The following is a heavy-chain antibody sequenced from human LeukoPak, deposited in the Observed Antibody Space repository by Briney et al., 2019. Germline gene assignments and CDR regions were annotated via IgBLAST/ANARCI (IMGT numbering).Heavy chain of an antibody. D-gene: IGHD3-22*01. V-gene: IGHV4-39*07. J-gene: IGHJ4*02. CDR1: GGSISSSSYY. CDR3: ARDYYDSSGYYFDY. Sequence: SETLSLTCTVSGGSISSSSYYWGWIRQPPGKGLEWIGSIYYSGSTYYNPSLKSRVTISVDTSKNQFSLKLSSVTAADTAVYYCARDYYDSSGYYFDYWGQGTLVTVSS. CDR2: IYYSGST.